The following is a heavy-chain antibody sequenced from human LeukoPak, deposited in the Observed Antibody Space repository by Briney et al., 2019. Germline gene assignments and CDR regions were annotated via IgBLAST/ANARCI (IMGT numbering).Heavy chain of an antibody. V-gene: IGHV4-4*07. CDR1: GGSISTFY. Sequence: SETLSLTCTVSGGSISTFYWSWIRQPAGKGLEWIGRIFTSGSTDYNPSLKSRVTMSVDTSKNQFSLKLSSVTAADTAVYYCANSLPRGYWGQGTLVTVSS. D-gene: IGHD3-16*02. CDR2: IFTSGST. CDR3: ANSLPRGY. J-gene: IGHJ4*02.